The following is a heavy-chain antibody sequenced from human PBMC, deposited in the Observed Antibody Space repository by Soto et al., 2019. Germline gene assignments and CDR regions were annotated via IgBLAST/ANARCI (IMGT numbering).Heavy chain of an antibody. CDR2: IGTAGDP. CDR3: ARGKSAYCGGDGYSQSYWYFDL. Sequence: GGSLRLSCAASGFTFSSYDMHWVRQATGKGLEWVSAIGTAGDPYYPGSVKGRFTISRENAKNSLYLQMNSLRAGDTAVYYCARGKSAYCGGDGYSQSYWYFDLWGRGTLVTVSS. V-gene: IGHV3-13*05. CDR1: GFTFSSYD. J-gene: IGHJ2*01. D-gene: IGHD2-21*02.